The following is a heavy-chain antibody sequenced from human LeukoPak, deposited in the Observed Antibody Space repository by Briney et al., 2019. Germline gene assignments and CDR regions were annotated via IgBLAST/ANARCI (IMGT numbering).Heavy chain of an antibody. V-gene: IGHV4-59*01. D-gene: IGHD5-18*01. J-gene: IGHJ4*02. CDR2: IYYSGST. CDR3: ARGAAGYSYG. CDR1: GGSISSYY. Sequence: SETLSLTCTVSGGSISSYYWSWIRQPPGKGLEWIGHIYYSGSTNYNPSLKSRVTISIDTSKNQFSLRLSSVTAADTAVYYCARGAAGYSYGWGQGTLVTFSS.